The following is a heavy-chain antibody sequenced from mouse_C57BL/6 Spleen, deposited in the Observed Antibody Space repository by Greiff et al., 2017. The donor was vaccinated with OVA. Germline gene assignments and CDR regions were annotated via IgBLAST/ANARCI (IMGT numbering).Heavy chain of an antibody. D-gene: IGHD4-1*01. CDR2: ISSGSSTI. Sequence: EVMLVESGGGLVKPGGSLKLSCAASGFTFSDYGMHWVRQAPEKGLEWVAYISSGSSTIYYAATVKGRFTISRDNAKNTLFLQMTSLRAEDTAMYYCARLVFAYWGQGTLVTVSA. CDR3: ARLVFAY. J-gene: IGHJ3*01. CDR1: GFTFSDYG. V-gene: IGHV5-17*01.